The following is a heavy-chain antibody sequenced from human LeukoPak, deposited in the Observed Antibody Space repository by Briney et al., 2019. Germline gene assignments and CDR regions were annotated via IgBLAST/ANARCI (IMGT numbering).Heavy chain of an antibody. CDR3: AKRMGPSIAATDLDY. CDR2: ISHDGSNK. D-gene: IGHD6-13*01. CDR1: GFTFSSYG. J-gene: IGHJ4*02. V-gene: IGHV3-30*18. Sequence: SGRSLRLSCAASGFTFSSYGMNWVRQAPGKGLEWVAVISHDGSNKYYADSVKGRFTISRDNSKNTLYLQMNSLRVEDTAVYYCAKRMGPSIAATDLDYWGQGTLVTVPS.